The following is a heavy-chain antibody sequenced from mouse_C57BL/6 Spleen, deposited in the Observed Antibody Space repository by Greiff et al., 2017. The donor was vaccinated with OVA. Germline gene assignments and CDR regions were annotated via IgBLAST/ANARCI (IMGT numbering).Heavy chain of an antibody. J-gene: IGHJ3*01. Sequence: VKLKQSGPGLVQPSQSLSITCTVSGFSLTSYGVPWFRQSPGKGLEWLGVIWSGGSTDYNAAFISRLSISKDNSKSQVFFKMNILQADDTAIYYCARNGGGYDYVWAYWGQGTLVTVSA. V-gene: IGHV2-2*01. CDR1: GFSLTSYG. D-gene: IGHD2-4*01. CDR3: ARNGGGYDYVWAY. CDR2: IWSGGST.